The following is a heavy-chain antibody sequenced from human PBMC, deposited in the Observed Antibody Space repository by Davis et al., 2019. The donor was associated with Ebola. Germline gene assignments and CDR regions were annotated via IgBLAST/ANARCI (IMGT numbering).Heavy chain of an antibody. D-gene: IGHD5-24*01. CDR2: IIPFLGKG. J-gene: IGHJ6*02. V-gene: IGHV1-69*11. Sequence: AASVKVSCKASGCTFSNSPISWVRQAPGQSLEWMGRIIPFLGKGNYAQKFQGRVTITADESTSTAYMELSSLRSEDTAVYYCARDRRDGYNYNYYYYGMDVWGQGTTVTVSS. CDR1: GCTFSNSP. CDR3: ARDRRDGYNYNYYYYGMDV.